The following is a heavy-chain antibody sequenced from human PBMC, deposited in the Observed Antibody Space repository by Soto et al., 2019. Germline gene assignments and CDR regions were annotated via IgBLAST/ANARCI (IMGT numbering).Heavy chain of an antibody. V-gene: IGHV3-23*01. CDR1: GFTFSSYA. CDR2: ISGSGGST. J-gene: IGHJ4*02. D-gene: IGHD3-9*01. CDR3: AKDETGWRDY. Sequence: EVQLLESGGGLVQPGGALRRSCAAAGFTFSSYAMSWVRQAPGKGLEWVSAISGSGGSTYYADSVKGRFTISRDNSKNTLYLQMNSLRAEDTAVYHCAKDETGWRDYWGQGTLVTVSS.